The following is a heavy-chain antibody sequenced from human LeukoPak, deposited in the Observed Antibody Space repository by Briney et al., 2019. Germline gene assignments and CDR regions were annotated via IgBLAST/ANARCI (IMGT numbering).Heavy chain of an antibody. V-gene: IGHV4-30-2*01. J-gene: IGHJ2*01. CDR1: GGSISSGGYS. D-gene: IGHD3-22*01. Sequence: PSQTLSRTCAVSGGSISSGGYSWSWIRQPPGKGLEWIGYIYHSGSTYYNPSLKSRVTISVDRSKNQFSLKLSSVTAADTAVYYCAREAQQYYDSSGYLWGRGTLVTVSS. CDR2: IYHSGST. CDR3: AREAQQYYDSSGYL.